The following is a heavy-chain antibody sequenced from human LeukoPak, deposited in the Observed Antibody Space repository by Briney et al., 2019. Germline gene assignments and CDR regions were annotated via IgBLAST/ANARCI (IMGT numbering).Heavy chain of an antibody. CDR3: AKGGSTTVTTIYFDY. D-gene: IGHD4-17*01. V-gene: IGHV3-30*18. Sequence: PGGSLRLSCAASGFTFSSYGMHWVRQAPGKGLEWVAVISYDGSNKYYADSVKGRFTISRDNSKNTLYLQMNSLRAEDTAVYYCAKGGSTTVTTIYFDYWGQGTLVTVSS. CDR2: ISYDGSNK. CDR1: GFTFSSYG. J-gene: IGHJ4*02.